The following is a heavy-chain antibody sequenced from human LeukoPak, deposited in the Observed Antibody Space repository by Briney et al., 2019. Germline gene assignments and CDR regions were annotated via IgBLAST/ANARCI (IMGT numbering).Heavy chain of an antibody. CDR2: IRYDGSNK. D-gene: IGHD3-3*01. CDR1: GFTFSSYG. CDR3: AKDHGFWSGYHFDY. Sequence: GGSLRLSCAASGFTFSSYGMRWVRQAPGKGLEWVAFIRYDGSNKYYADSVKGRFTISRDNSKNTLYLQMNSLRAEDTAVYYCAKDHGFWSGYHFDYWGQGTLVTVSS. V-gene: IGHV3-30*02. J-gene: IGHJ4*02.